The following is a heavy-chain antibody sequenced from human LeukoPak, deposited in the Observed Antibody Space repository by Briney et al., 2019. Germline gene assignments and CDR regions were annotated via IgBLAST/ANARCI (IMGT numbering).Heavy chain of an antibody. Sequence: GGSLRPSCAASGFTFSSYAMSWVRQAPGKGLEWVPAISGSGGSTYYADSVKGRFTISRDNSKNTLYLQMNSLRPEDTAVYYCAKCRLDSSGYYLFDYWGQGTLVTVSS. CDR2: ISGSGGST. J-gene: IGHJ4*02. V-gene: IGHV3-23*01. CDR1: GFTFSSYA. D-gene: IGHD3-22*01. CDR3: AKCRLDSSGYYLFDY.